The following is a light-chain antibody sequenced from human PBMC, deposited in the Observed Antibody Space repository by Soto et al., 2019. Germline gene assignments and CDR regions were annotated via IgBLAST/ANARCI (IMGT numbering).Light chain of an antibody. Sequence: QSALTQPASVSGSPGQSITISCTGSSSDVGAYNFVSWYQHHPGKAPKLILYEVTTHPSGVSSRFSGSKSGNTASPTISGLQADDEANYYCSSYTSSNTPYVFGTGTKVTVL. V-gene: IGLV2-14*01. CDR1: SSDVGAYNF. CDR3: SSYTSSNTPYV. CDR2: EVT. J-gene: IGLJ1*01.